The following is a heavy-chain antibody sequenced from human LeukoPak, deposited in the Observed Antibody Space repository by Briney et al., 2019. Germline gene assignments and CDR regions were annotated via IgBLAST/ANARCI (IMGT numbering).Heavy chain of an antibody. Sequence: GGSLRLSCAASGFTFSSYAMHWVRQAPGKGLEWVAVISYDGSNKYYADSVKGRFTISRDDSKNTLYLQMNSLRAEDTAVYYCARGGSYLDYWGQGTLVTVSS. D-gene: IGHD1-26*01. CDR3: ARGGSYLDY. J-gene: IGHJ4*02. V-gene: IGHV3-30-3*01. CDR1: GFTFSSYA. CDR2: ISYDGSNK.